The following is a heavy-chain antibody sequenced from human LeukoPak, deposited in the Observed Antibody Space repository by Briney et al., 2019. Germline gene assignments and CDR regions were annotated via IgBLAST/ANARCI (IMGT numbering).Heavy chain of an antibody. CDR3: AKDVAGSFDY. D-gene: IGHD6-19*01. Sequence: GESLKISCAASGFTFSSYAMSWVRRAPGKGLEWVSATTGGGGSTYYADSVKGRFTISRDNSKDTLYLQMNSLRAEDTAVYYCAKDVAGSFDYWGQGTLVTVSS. J-gene: IGHJ4*02. CDR2: TTGGGGST. V-gene: IGHV3-23*01. CDR1: GFTFSSYA.